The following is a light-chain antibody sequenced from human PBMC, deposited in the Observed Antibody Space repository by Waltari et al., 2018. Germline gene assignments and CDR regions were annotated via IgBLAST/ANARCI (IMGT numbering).Light chain of an antibody. J-gene: IGLJ1*01. CDR1: TSDVGGYKY. V-gene: IGLV2-11*01. CDR2: DVS. CDR3: CSYAGSYTYV. Sequence: QSALTQPRSVSGSPGQSVPISCTGTTSDVGGYKYVSWYQQHPGKAPKLMIYDVSKRPSGVPDRFSGSKSGNTASLTISGLQADDEADYYCCSYAGSYTYVFGTGTKVTVL.